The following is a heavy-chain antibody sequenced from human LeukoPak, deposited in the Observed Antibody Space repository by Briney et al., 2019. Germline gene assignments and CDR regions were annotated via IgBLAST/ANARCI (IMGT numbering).Heavy chain of an antibody. V-gene: IGHV4-61*02. D-gene: IGHD3-22*01. J-gene: IGHJ6*03. CDR2: IYTSGST. Sequence: SQTLSLTCTVSGGSISSGSYYWSWIRQPAGKGLEWIGRIYTSGSTNYNPSLKSRVTISVDTSKNQFSLKLSSVTAADTAVYYCARGTHYYDSSGYLSHGDYYHYYYMDVWGKGTTVTVSS. CDR1: GGSISSGSYY. CDR3: ARGTHYYDSSGYLSHGDYYHYYYMDV.